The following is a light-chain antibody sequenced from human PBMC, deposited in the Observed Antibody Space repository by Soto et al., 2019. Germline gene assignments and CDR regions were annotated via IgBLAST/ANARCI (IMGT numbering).Light chain of an antibody. CDR3: SSYRSSIIPVV. Sequence: HSALTQPASVSGSPGQSITISCTGTSSDIGGYNYVSWYQQHPGKAPKLMIYGVSNRPSGVSGCFFGSKSGNTASLTISGLQPEDEADYYCSSYRSSIIPVVFGGGTKVTVL. V-gene: IGLV2-14*01. J-gene: IGLJ2*01. CDR1: SSDIGGYNY. CDR2: GVS.